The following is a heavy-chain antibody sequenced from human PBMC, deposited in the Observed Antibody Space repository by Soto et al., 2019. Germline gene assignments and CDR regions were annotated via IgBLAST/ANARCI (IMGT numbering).Heavy chain of an antibody. Sequence: QVQLQESGPGLVKPSQTLSLTCTVSGCSISSGGYYWSWIRQHPGKGLEWIGYIYYSGRTYYNPSLKSRVTISVDTSKNQFSLKLSSVTSADTAVYYCARGGIYDYADWGQGTLVTVSS. CDR1: GCSISSGGYY. V-gene: IGHV4-31*03. CDR3: ARGGIYDYAD. CDR2: IYYSGRT. J-gene: IGHJ4*02. D-gene: IGHD3-16*01.